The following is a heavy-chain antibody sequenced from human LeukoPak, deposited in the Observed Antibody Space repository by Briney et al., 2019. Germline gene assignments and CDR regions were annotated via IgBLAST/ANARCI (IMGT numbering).Heavy chain of an antibody. CDR1: GFTFSSYS. V-gene: IGHV3-21*01. CDR2: ISSSSSYI. CDR3: ARDGYYYGSGSYYKVDFDY. D-gene: IGHD3-10*01. J-gene: IGHJ4*02. Sequence: PGGSLRLSCAASGFTFSSYSMHWVCQAPGKGLEWVSSISSSSSYISYADSVKGRFTISRDNAKNSLYLQMNSLRAEDTAVYYCARDGYYYGSGSYYKVDFDYWGQGTLVTVSS.